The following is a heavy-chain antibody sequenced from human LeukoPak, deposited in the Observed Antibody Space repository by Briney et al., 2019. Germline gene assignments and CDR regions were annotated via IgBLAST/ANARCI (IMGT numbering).Heavy chain of an antibody. CDR2: ITGTGGTT. V-gene: IGHV3-23*01. Sequence: QPGGSLRLSCAASGFTFTGYAMSWVRQAPGKGLEWVSAITGTGGTTYYAASVKGRFTVSRDNFKDTLYLQMSSLRDEDTAIYYCAKVRDNRDWHKDAFDIWGQGTRVTVSS. CDR1: GFTFTGYA. CDR3: AKVRDNRDWHKDAFDI. J-gene: IGHJ3*02. D-gene: IGHD1/OR15-1a*01.